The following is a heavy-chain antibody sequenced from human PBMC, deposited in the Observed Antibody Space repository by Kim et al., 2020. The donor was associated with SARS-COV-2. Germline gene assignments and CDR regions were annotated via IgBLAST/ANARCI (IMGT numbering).Heavy chain of an antibody. Sequence: ASVKVSCKASGYAFSRYVMHWVRQGPGQRLEWLGWVNGNNGNTKQSPKFQGRVTLTRDAFADTTYMELSDLRSDDTAVYYCAIPSDHDYYYGMDVWGQGT. J-gene: IGHJ6*02. V-gene: IGHV1-3*01. D-gene: IGHD2-2*01. CDR3: AIPSDHDYYYGMDV. CDR2: VNGNNGNT. CDR1: GYAFSRYV.